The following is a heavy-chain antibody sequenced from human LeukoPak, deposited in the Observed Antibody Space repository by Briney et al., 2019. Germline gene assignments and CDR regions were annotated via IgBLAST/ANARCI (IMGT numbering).Heavy chain of an antibody. J-gene: IGHJ4*02. CDR2: ISGFNGDT. CDR3: ARNQKVALTYSSGWLDY. Sequence: ALVKVSCKSSGYSFTSYGISWVRQAPGQGPEWMGWISGFNGDTIYAQELQGRVTLSTDTSTRIAYMEVRSLRSDDTAVYYCARNQKVALTYSSGWLDYWGQGTLVTVSS. V-gene: IGHV1-18*01. D-gene: IGHD6-25*01. CDR1: GYSFTSYG.